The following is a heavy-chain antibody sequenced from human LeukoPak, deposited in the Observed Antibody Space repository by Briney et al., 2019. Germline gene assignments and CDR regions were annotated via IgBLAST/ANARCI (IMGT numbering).Heavy chain of an antibody. V-gene: IGHV4-34*01. J-gene: IGHJ6*03. CDR2: INHSGST. CDR1: GGSFSGYY. Sequence: SETLSLTCTVYGGSFSGYYWSWIRQPPGKGLEWIGEINHSGSTNYNPSLKSRVTISVDTSKNQFSLKLSSVTAADTAVYYCARAWVGSSHFYFYYYMDVWGKGTTVTVSS. D-gene: IGHD6-13*01. CDR3: ARAWVGSSHFYFYYYMDV.